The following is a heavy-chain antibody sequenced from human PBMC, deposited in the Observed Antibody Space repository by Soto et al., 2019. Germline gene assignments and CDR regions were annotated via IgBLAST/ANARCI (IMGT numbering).Heavy chain of an antibody. V-gene: IGHV3-23*01. Sequence: GSLRLSCAASGFSFIDFAMSWVRQAPGKGLEWVSAISGSGHNTYYTESLKGRFTISRDNSKNTLSLQVKSLRAEDTAVYYCARAYMEVSAGPAAIDYWGQGT. D-gene: IGHD2-2*01. CDR1: GFSFIDFA. CDR3: ARAYMEVSAGPAAIDY. J-gene: IGHJ4*02. CDR2: ISGSGHNT.